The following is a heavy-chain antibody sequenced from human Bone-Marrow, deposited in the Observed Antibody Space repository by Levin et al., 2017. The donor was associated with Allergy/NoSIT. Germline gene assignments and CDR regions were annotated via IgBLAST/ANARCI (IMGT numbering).Heavy chain of an antibody. V-gene: IGHV3-33*01. D-gene: IGHD6-19*01. CDR2: IWYDGSNK. Sequence: GGSLRLSCAASGFTFSSYGMHWVRQAPGKGLEWVAVIWYDGSNKYYADSVKGRFTISRDNSKNTLYLQMNSLRAEDTAVYYCARDSPRYSSGWYVNDYWGQGTLVTVSS. J-gene: IGHJ4*02. CDR3: ARDSPRYSSGWYVNDY. CDR1: GFTFSSYG.